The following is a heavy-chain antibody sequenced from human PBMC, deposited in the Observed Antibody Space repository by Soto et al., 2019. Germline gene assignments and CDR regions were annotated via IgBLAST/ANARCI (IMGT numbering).Heavy chain of an antibody. V-gene: IGHV4-39*01. Sequence: SETLSLTCTVTGDSISSRSYYWGWIRQPPGKGLEWIGSIYYSGSTYNNPSLRSRVSMSIDTSKDQFSLKLKSVTAADTAVYSCARAATAIQYSGYDAYYYFDYWGQGTLVTVSS. CDR2: IYYSGST. D-gene: IGHD5-12*01. CDR1: GDSISSRSYY. J-gene: IGHJ4*02. CDR3: ARAATAIQYSGYDAYYYFDY.